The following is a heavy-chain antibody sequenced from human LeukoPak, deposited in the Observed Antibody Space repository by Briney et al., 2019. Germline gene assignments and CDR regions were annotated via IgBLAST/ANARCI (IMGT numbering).Heavy chain of an antibody. J-gene: IGHJ4*02. Sequence: PGGSLRLSCAASGFTFSSYWMSWVRQAPGKGLEWVANIKQDGSEKYYVDSVKGRFTISRDNAKNSLYLQMNSLRDEDTALYYCARASYCSGSSCNVPLDYWGQGALVTVSS. D-gene: IGHD2-2*01. CDR2: IKQDGSEK. CDR3: ARASYCSGSSCNVPLDY. V-gene: IGHV3-7*01. CDR1: GFTFSSYW.